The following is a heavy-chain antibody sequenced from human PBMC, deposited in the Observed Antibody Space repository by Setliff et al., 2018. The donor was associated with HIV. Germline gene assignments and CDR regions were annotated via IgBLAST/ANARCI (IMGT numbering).Heavy chain of an antibody. CDR2: INPNNGGT. V-gene: IGHV1-2*06. CDR3: ARRRAVGGPTKFDS. J-gene: IGHJ4*02. D-gene: IGHD6-19*01. Sequence: ASVKVSCKASGYTFIGHYMHWVRQAHGQGLEWMGRINPNNGGTQYAQKFQGRVTMTRDTSISTAYMVLNRLRSDDTAVYYCARRRAVGGPTKFDSLGQGTLVTVSS. CDR1: GYTFIGHY.